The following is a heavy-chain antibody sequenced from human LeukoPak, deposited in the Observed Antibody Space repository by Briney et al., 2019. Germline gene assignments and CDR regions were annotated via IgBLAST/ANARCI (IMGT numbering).Heavy chain of an antibody. Sequence: SVKVSCKASGGTFSSYAISWVRQAPGQGLEWMGRIIPIFGTANYAQKFQGRVTITTDESTSTAYMELSSLRSEDTAVYYCAGYSGSYQGYFDYWGQGTLVTVSS. J-gene: IGHJ4*02. CDR2: IIPIFGTA. CDR1: GGTFSSYA. V-gene: IGHV1-69*05. D-gene: IGHD1-26*01. CDR3: AGYSGSYQGYFDY.